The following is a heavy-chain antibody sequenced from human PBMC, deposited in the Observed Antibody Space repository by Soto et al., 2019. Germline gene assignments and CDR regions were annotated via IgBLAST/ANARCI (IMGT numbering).Heavy chain of an antibody. V-gene: IGHV1-2*02. CDR2: INPKRGDT. J-gene: IGHJ5*02. CDR1: GYTFTDYF. D-gene: IGHD3-10*01. Sequence: ASVKVSCKASGYTFTDYFVHWVRQAPGQGLEWMGYINPKRGDTKFAPKFQGRVTLTRDTSITTAYMDLRRLTSDDTAVYYCASGAGASGSYTGFTSWGPGTMVTVSS. CDR3: ASGAGASGSYTGFTS.